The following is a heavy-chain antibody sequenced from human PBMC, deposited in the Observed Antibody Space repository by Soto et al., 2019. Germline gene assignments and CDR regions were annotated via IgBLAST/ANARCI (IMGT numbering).Heavy chain of an antibody. Sequence: PWGSPRLYCASSGFTFRTHWMHWIRQVPGKGLEWVSRIHSDARHPYYADPLKGRLPISRANTKNRLELQRNSLRSEDTAVYYCAKYGADSGQYWGQGTLVTVSS. V-gene: IGHV3-74*01. D-gene: IGHD6-25*01. CDR1: GFTFRTHW. J-gene: IGHJ4*02. CDR3: AKYGADSGQY. CDR2: IHSDARHP.